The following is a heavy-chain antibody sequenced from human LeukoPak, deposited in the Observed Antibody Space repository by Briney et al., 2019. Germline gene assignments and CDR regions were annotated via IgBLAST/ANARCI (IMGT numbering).Heavy chain of an antibody. Sequence: GASVKVSCKASGYTFTGYYIHWVRQAPGQGLEWMGWINPNSGGTNYAQKFQGRVTMTRDTSISTAYMELSRLRSDDTAVYYCARDTKIAAAGNWLDPWGQGTLVTVSS. V-gene: IGHV1-2*02. D-gene: IGHD6-13*01. CDR2: INPNSGGT. CDR1: GYTFTGYY. J-gene: IGHJ5*02. CDR3: ARDTKIAAAGNWLDP.